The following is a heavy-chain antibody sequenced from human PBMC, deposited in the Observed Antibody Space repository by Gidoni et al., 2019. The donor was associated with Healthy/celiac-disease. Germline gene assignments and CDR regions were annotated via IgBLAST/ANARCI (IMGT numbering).Heavy chain of an antibody. CDR3: ARFGRYCSSTSCFQP. V-gene: IGHV4-59*01. Sequence: QVQLQESGQGLVKPSETLSLTCTVSVGHISSYYLSWIRQPPGKGLDWIGYIYYSWSTNCNPSLKSRVTISVDTSKNQFSLKLSSVTAADTAVYYCARFGRYCSSTSCFQPWGQGTLVTVSS. J-gene: IGHJ5*02. D-gene: IGHD2-2*01. CDR2: IYYSWST. CDR1: VGHISSYY.